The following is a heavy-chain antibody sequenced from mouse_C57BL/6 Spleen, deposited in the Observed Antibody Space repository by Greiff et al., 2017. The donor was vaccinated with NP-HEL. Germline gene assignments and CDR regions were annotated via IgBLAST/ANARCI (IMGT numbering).Heavy chain of an antibody. Sequence: QVQLQQSGPELVKPGASVKISCKASGYAFSSSWMNWVKQRPGKGLEWIGRIYPGDGDTNYNGKFKGKATLTADKSSSTAYMQLSSLTSEDSAVYFCARRGLLPLDYWGQGTSVTVSS. CDR2: IYPGDGDT. V-gene: IGHV1-82*01. J-gene: IGHJ4*01. CDR3: ARRGLLPLDY. D-gene: IGHD1-1*01. CDR1: GYAFSSSW.